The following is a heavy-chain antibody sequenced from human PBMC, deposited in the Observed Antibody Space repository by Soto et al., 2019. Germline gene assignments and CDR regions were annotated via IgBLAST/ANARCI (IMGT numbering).Heavy chain of an antibody. D-gene: IGHD6-19*01. CDR1: GYTFTSYA. J-gene: IGHJ6*02. CDR3: ARRDSSGWYGPYYGMDV. V-gene: IGHV1-3*01. Sequence: ASVKVSCKASGYTFTSYAMHWVRQAPGQRLEWMGWINPINGKAKYSQKFQGRVTITADESTSTAYMELSSLRSEDTAVYYCARRDSSGWYGPYYGMDVWGQGTTVTVSS. CDR2: INPINGKA.